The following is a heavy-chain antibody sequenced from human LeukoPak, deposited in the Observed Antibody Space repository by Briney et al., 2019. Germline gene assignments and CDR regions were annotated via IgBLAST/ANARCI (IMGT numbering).Heavy chain of an antibody. V-gene: IGHV1-2*02. CDR2: INPNSGGT. CDR3: ARGSHYSSASVDY. Sequence: ASVKVSCKASGYTFTSYGISWVRQAPGQGLEWMGWINPNSGGTNYAQKFQGRVTMTRDTSISTAYMELSRLRSDDTAVYYCARGSHYSSASVDYWGQGTLVTVSS. D-gene: IGHD6-6*01. CDR1: GYTFTSYG. J-gene: IGHJ4*02.